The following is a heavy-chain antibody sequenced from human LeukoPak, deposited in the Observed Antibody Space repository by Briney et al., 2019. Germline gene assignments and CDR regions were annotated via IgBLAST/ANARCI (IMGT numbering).Heavy chain of an antibody. J-gene: IGHJ5*02. V-gene: IGHV1-2*04. CDR2: INPNSGGT. D-gene: IGHD6-13*01. CDR1: GYTFTGYY. Sequence: ASVKVSCKASGYTFTGYYMHWVRQAPGQGLEWMGWINPNSGGTNYAQKFQGWVTMTRDTSISTAYKELSRLRSDDTAVYYCARVSSWYGDWFDPWGQGTLVTVSS. CDR3: ARVSSWYGDWFDP.